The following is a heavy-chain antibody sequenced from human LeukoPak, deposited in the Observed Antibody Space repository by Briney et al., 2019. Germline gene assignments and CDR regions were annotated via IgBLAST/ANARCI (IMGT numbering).Heavy chain of an antibody. CDR2: INHSGST. D-gene: IGHD3-3*01. CDR1: GGSFSGYY. Sequence: SETLSLTCAVYGGSFSGYYWSWIRQPPGKGLEWIGEINHSGSTNYNPSLKSRVTIPVDTSKNQFSLKLSSVTAADTAVYYCARGPRYYDFWSGYSAGVSDWGQGTLVTVSS. J-gene: IGHJ4*02. CDR3: ARGPRYYDFWSGYSAGVSD. V-gene: IGHV4-34*01.